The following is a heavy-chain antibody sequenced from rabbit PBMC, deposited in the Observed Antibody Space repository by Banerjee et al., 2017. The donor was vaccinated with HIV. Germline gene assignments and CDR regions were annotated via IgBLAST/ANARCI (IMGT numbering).Heavy chain of an antibody. CDR3: ARGADNHWYEINL. V-gene: IGHV1S45*01. CDR2: INTSSGNT. D-gene: IGHD4-1*01. J-gene: IGHJ4*01. Sequence: QAQLEESGGDLVNPGGTLTLTCKSSGFIFSDNYARCWVRQAPGKGLEWIGCINTSSGNTVYATWAKGRFTISKTSWTTVTLQMTSLTAADTATYFCARGADNHWYEINLWGQGTLVTVS. CDR1: GFIFSDNYA.